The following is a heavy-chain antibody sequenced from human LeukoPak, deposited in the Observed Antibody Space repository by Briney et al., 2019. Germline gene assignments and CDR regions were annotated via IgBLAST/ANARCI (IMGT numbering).Heavy chain of an antibody. J-gene: IGHJ4*02. CDR2: INAGNGNT. Sequence: ASVKVSCKASGYTSTSYAMHWVRQAPGQRLEWMGWINAGNGNTKYSQKFQGRVTITRDTSASTAYMELSSLRSEDTAVYYCARGTVTTLRDFDYWGQGTLVTVSS. CDR1: GYTSTSYA. D-gene: IGHD4-17*01. V-gene: IGHV1-3*01. CDR3: ARGTVTTLRDFDY.